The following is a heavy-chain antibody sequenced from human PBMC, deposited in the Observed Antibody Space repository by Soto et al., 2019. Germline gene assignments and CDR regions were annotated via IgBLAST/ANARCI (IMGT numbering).Heavy chain of an antibody. CDR3: AGEYYYDENGLDV. V-gene: IGHV3-33*01. J-gene: IGHJ6*02. CDR1: GLTFSRYG. Sequence: QVQLVESGGGVVQPGKSLRLSCAVSGLTFSRYGMHWVRQAPGKGLEWVAVIWYDGSNKHYADSVKGRFTISRDNSKKTLYLQMNSLRVEDTAVYYCAGEYYYDENGLDVWGQGTTVTVSS. D-gene: IGHD3-22*01. CDR2: IWYDGSNK.